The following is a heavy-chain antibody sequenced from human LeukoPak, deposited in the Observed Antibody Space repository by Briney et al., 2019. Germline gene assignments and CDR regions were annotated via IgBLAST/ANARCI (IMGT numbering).Heavy chain of an antibody. J-gene: IGHJ4*02. CDR2: INTNTGNP. D-gene: IGHD3-10*01. CDR1: GYTFTSYA. V-gene: IGHV7-4-1*02. CDR3: ARVLAMIRGAPFDY. Sequence: ASVKVSCKASGYTFTSYAMNWVRQAPGQGLERMGWINTNTGNPTYAQGFTGRFVFSLDTSVSTAYLQISSLKAEDTAVYYCARVLAMIRGAPFDYWGQGTLVTVSS.